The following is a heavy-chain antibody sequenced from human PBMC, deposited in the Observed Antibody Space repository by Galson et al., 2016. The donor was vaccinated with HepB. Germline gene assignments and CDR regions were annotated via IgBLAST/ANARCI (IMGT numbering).Heavy chain of an antibody. V-gene: IGHV3-9*01. D-gene: IGHD5-18*01. Sequence: SLRLSCAASGFTFDDYSMHWVRLAPGKGLEWVSTISWDSGSIGYADAVKGRFTISRDNANNSLYLQMHSLRTEDTAFYYCAKLGTQYSYGHYTFDYWGQGTLVTFSS. CDR3: AKLGTQYSYGHYTFDY. CDR1: GFTFDDYS. J-gene: IGHJ4*02. CDR2: ISWDSGSI.